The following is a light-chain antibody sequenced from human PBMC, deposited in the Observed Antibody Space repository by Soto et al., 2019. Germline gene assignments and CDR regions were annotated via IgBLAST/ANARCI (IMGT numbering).Light chain of an antibody. CDR2: GVS. CDR1: ISDFVVYNY. V-gene: IGLV2-14*01. J-gene: IGLJ1*01. Sequence: QSVLTQPASVSGSPGQSITISCTGTISDFVVYNYVSWYKQHPGKAPKLMIYGVSNRPSGVSNRFSGSKSGNTASLTISGLQAEGEADYYCGSHTISSALRVFGSWATATVL. CDR3: GSHTISSALRV.